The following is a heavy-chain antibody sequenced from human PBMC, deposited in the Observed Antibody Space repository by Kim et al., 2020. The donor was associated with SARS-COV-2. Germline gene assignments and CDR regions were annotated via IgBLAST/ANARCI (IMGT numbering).Heavy chain of an antibody. Sequence: GGSLRLSCAASGFTFSSYGMHWVRQAPGKGLEWVAVIWYDGSNKYYADSVKGRFTISRDNSKNTLYLQMNSLRAEDTAVYYCARDLYDFWSGYHNYGMDVWGQGTTVTVSS. CDR1: GFTFSSYG. CDR3: ARDLYDFWSGYHNYGMDV. V-gene: IGHV3-33*01. CDR2: IWYDGSNK. J-gene: IGHJ6*02. D-gene: IGHD3-3*01.